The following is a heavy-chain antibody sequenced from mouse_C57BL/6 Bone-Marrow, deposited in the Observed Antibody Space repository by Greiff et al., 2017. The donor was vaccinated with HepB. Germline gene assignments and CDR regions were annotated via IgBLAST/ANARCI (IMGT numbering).Heavy chain of an antibody. CDR2: ISDGGSYT. D-gene: IGHD3-1*01. Sequence: EVQRVESGGGLVKPGGSLKLSCAASGFTFSSYAMSWVRQTPEKRLEWVATISDGGSYTYYPDNVKGRFTISRDNAKNNLYLQMSHLKSEDTAMYYCARLVRFAYWGQGTLVTFSA. CDR3: ARLVRFAY. CDR1: GFTFSSYA. J-gene: IGHJ3*01. V-gene: IGHV5-4*01.